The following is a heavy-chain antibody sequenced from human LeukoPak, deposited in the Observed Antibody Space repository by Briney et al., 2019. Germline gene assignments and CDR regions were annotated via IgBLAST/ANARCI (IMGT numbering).Heavy chain of an antibody. D-gene: IGHD4-23*01. CDR1: GFAFHNYA. J-gene: IGHJ6*02. CDR3: AKDTGGNGAYFYAMDV. CDR2: INWNSDIK. V-gene: IGHV3-9*01. Sequence: PGRSLRLSCVGSGFAFHNYAMHWVRRPPGKGLEWVSAINWNSDIKAYADSVKGRFTISRDRARNSLYLQMDSLRPEDTALYYCAKDTGGNGAYFYAMDVWGQGPRSPSP.